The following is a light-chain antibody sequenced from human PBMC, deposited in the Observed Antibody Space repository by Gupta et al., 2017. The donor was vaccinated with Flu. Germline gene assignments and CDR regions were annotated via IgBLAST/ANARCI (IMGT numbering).Light chain of an antibody. J-gene: IGLJ1*01. CDR3: SSHAGRVTWV. CDR2: DVT. CDR1: SNDVGGSNR. Sequence: SAPTQPRSVSGSPGQSVTISCTGTSNDVGGSNRVSLYEQPPGKAPKLILYDVTVPPSGVPGRFSGSKSGYTASLTISGLQADDEADYYCSSHAGRVTWVFGTGTTVTVL. V-gene: IGLV2-11*01.